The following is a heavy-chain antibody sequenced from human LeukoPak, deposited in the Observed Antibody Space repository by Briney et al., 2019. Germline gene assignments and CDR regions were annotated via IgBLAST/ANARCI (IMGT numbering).Heavy chain of an antibody. CDR3: ARPRGYGTPHDAFDI. Sequence: GGSLRLSCVGSGFSFNAFWINWVRLAPGKGLEGVANMKQDGSEKYYLDSVKGRFTISRDNAKNSIYLQRNRLRAEGTAVYYCARPRGYGTPHDAFDIWGQGTMVTVSS. J-gene: IGHJ3*02. V-gene: IGHV3-7*01. CDR2: MKQDGSEK. CDR1: GFSFNAFW. D-gene: IGHD5-18*01.